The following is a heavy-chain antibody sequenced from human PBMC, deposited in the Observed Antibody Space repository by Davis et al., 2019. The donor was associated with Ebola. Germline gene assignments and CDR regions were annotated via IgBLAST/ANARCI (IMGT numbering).Heavy chain of an antibody. D-gene: IGHD6-19*01. J-gene: IGHJ4*02. CDR3: TRGDIAVD. Sequence: MPSETLSLTCTVSGGSISSSGYYWGWIRQHPGEGLEWIGCIYYRGSTYYNPSLKSRISISMDTSTNQFSLKMSSVTAADTAVYYCTRGDIAVDWGQGALVTVSS. CDR1: GGSISSSGYY. CDR2: IYYRGST. V-gene: IGHV4-30-4*08.